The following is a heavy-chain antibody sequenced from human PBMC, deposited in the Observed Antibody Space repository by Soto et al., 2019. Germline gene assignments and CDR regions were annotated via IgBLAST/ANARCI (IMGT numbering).Heavy chain of an antibody. J-gene: IGHJ3*01. Sequence: QVQLQESGPGLVKPSGTLSLTCAVSGGSLTSNDWWTWVRQPPGKGLEWVGQIHHSGSTFYNPSLRSRITVSINVSANHFSLHLYSVTAADAALYYCARSTGGDACHFWGQGTMVTVSS. CDR3: ARSTGGDACHF. CDR2: IHHSGST. D-gene: IGHD7-27*01. V-gene: IGHV4-4*02. CDR1: GGSLTSNDW.